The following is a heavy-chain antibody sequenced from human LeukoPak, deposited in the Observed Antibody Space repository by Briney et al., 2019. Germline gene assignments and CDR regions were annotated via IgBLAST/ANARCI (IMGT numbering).Heavy chain of an antibody. Sequence: GGSLRLSCAASGVTFSEYWVHWVRQAPGKGLVWVSRINDDGSDTIYADSVKGRFSTSRDNAKNTVYLQMNSLRVEDTAIYYCIREGYHDWGQGTLVTVSA. V-gene: IGHV3-74*01. D-gene: IGHD5-18*01. CDR2: INDDGSDT. CDR1: GVTFSEYW. CDR3: IREGYHD. J-gene: IGHJ4*02.